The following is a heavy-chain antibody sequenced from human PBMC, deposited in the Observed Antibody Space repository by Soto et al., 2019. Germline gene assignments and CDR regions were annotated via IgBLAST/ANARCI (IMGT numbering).Heavy chain of an antibody. Sequence: GGSLRLSCAASGFTFSSYAMHWVRQAPGKGLEWVAVISYDGSNKYYADSVKGRFTISRDNSKNTLYLQMNSLRAEDTAVYYCARGWFDPWGQGTLVTVSS. CDR1: GFTFSSYA. V-gene: IGHV3-30-3*01. J-gene: IGHJ5*02. CDR2: ISYDGSNK. CDR3: ARGWFDP.